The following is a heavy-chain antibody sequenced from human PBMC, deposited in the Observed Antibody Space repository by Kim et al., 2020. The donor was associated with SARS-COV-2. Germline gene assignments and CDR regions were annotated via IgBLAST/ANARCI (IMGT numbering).Heavy chain of an antibody. J-gene: IGHJ4*02. CDR2: IGTAGDT. D-gene: IGHD2-2*01. CDR1: GFTFSSYD. V-gene: IGHV3-13*01. Sequence: GGSLRLSCAASGFTFSSYDMHWVRQATGKGLEWVSAIGTAGDTYYPGSVKGRFTISRENAKNSLYLQMNSLRAGDTAVYYCARGGPGTYQLPILTTFWYWGQGTLVTVSS. CDR3: ARGGPGTYQLPILTTFWY.